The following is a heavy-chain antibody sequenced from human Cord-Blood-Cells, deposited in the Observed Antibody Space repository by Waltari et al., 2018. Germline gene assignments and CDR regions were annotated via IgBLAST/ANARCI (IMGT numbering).Heavy chain of an antibody. CDR2: FDPEDGET. CDR1: GYTLTELF. V-gene: IGHV1-24*01. Sequence: QVQLVQSGAEVKKPGASVKVSCKVSGYTLTELFMNWVQQAPGKGLEWMGGFDPEDGETIYAQKFQGRVTMTEDTSTDTAYMELSSLRSEDTAVYYCATGRGYDFWRGYYDYWGQGTLVTVSS. CDR3: ATGRGYDFWRGYYDY. D-gene: IGHD3-3*01. J-gene: IGHJ4*02.